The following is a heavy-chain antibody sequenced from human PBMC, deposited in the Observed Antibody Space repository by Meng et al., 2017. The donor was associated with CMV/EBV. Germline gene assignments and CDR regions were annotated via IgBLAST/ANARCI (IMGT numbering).Heavy chain of an antibody. CDR3: ARNEGSSLGY. Sequence: GESLKISCAASGFTFSDYYMSWIRQAPGKGLEWVSYISSSSSYIYYADSVKGRFTISRDNAKNSLYLQMNSLRAEDTAVYYCARNEGSSLGYWGQGTLVTVSS. V-gene: IGHV3-11*06. D-gene: IGHD1-26*01. CDR2: ISSSSSYI. CDR1: GFTFSDYY. J-gene: IGHJ4*02.